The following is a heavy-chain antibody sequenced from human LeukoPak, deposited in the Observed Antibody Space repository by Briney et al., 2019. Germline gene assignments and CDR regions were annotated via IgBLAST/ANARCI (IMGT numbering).Heavy chain of an antibody. CDR2: IYYSGST. J-gene: IGHJ4*02. CDR1: GGSISSYY. V-gene: IGHV4-59*08. D-gene: IGHD3-22*01. CDR3: ARHYDSSGYWYYFDY. Sequence: SETLSLTCTVSGGSISSYYWSWIRQPPGKGLEWIGYIYYSGSTTYNPSLKSRVTISVDTSKNQFSLKLSSVTAADTAVYYCARHYDSSGYWYYFDYWGQGTLVTVSS.